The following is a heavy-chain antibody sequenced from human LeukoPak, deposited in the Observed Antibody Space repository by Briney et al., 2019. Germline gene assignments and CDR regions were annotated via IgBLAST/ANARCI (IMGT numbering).Heavy chain of an antibody. J-gene: IGHJ4*02. CDR2: IYYSGST. Sequence: SETLSLTCTVSGGSISSYYWSWIRQPPGKGLEWIGYIYYSGSTNYNPSLKSRVTISVDTSKNQFSLKLSSETAADTAVYYCAREVGAIPYWGQGTLVTVSS. V-gene: IGHV4-59*01. D-gene: IGHD1-26*01. CDR3: AREVGAIPY. CDR1: GGSISSYY.